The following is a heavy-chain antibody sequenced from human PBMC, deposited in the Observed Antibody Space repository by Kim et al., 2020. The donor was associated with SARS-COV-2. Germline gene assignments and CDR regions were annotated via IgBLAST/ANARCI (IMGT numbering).Heavy chain of an antibody. CDR2: INPSGGST. D-gene: IGHD5-18*01. Sequence: ASVKVSCKASGYTFTSYYMHWVRQAPGQGLEWMGIINPSGGSTSYAQKFQGRVTMTRDTSTSTVYMELSSLRSEDTAVYYCAREGDTAMVKRGWFDPWGQGTLVTVSS. CDR3: AREGDTAMVKRGWFDP. J-gene: IGHJ5*02. CDR1: GYTFTSYY. V-gene: IGHV1-46*01.